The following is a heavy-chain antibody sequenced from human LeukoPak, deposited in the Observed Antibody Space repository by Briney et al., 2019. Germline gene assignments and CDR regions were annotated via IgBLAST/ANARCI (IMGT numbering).Heavy chain of an antibody. J-gene: IGHJ4*02. D-gene: IGHD3-22*01. CDR1: GLTFSSYD. CDR2: IGATGDT. V-gene: IGHV3-13*01. CDR3: ASKGTMIVANDHPNDY. Sequence: GGSLRLSCAASGLTFSSYDMHWVRQAAGKGLEWVSSIGATGDTYYTDSVKGRFTISRENAKKSLYLQVSSLRVEDTAVYYCASKGTMIVANDHPNDYWGQGTLVTVSS.